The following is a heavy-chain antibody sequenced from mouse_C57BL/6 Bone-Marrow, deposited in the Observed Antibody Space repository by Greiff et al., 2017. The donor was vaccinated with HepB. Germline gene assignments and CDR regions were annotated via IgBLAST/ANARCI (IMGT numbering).Heavy chain of an antibody. CDR3: AREGDYGNYVAY. V-gene: IGHV1-55*01. CDR2: IYPGSGST. J-gene: IGHJ3*01. Sequence: VQLQQPGAELVKPGASVKMSCKASGYTFTSYWITWVKQRPGQGLEWIGDIYPGSGSTNYNEKFKSKATLTVDTSSSTAYMQLSSLTSEDSAVYYCAREGDYGNYVAYWGQGTLVTVSA. CDR1: GYTFTSYW. D-gene: IGHD2-1*01.